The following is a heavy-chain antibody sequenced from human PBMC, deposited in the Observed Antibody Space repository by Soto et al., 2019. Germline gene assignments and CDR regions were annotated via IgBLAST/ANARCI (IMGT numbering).Heavy chain of an antibody. J-gene: IGHJ4*02. D-gene: IGHD1-20*01. CDR3: ARDTGITGGYFDY. V-gene: IGHV4-59*12. CDR1: GGSISSYY. Sequence: SETLSLTCTVSGGSISSYYWSWIRQPPGKGLEWIGYIYYSGSTYYNPSLKSRVTISVDTSKNQFSLKLSSVTAADTAVYYCARDTGITGGYFDYWGQGTLVTVSS. CDR2: IYYSGST.